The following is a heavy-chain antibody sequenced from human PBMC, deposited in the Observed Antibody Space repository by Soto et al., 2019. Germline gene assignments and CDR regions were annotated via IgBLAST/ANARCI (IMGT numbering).Heavy chain of an antibody. Sequence: ASVKVSCKASGYTFTSYYMHWVRQAPGQGLEWMGIINPSGGSTSYAQKFQGRVTMTRDTSTSTVYMELSSLRSKDTAVYYCARDGLRFLEWLGFGWFDPWGQGTLVTVSA. J-gene: IGHJ5*02. D-gene: IGHD3-3*01. V-gene: IGHV1-46*01. CDR3: ARDGLRFLEWLGFGWFDP. CDR2: INPSGGST. CDR1: GYTFTSYY.